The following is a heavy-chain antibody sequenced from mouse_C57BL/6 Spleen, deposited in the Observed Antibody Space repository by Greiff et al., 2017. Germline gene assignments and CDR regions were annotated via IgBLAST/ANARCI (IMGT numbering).Heavy chain of an antibody. J-gene: IGHJ3*01. Sequence: QVQLQQPGTELVKPGASVKLSCKASGYTFTSYWMHWVKQRPGQGLEWIGNINPSNGGTNYNEKFKSKATLTVDKSSSTAYMQLSSLISEDSSVYYCARGGYSNYVGFAYWGQGTLVTVSA. D-gene: IGHD2-5*01. V-gene: IGHV1-53*01. CDR1: GYTFTSYW. CDR2: INPSNGGT. CDR3: ARGGYSNYVGFAY.